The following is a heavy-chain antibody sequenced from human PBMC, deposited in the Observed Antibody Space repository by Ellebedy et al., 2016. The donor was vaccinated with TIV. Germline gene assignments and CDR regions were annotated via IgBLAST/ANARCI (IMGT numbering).Heavy chain of an antibody. J-gene: IGHJ4*02. CDR3: AHRPRIASAGTGFDY. CDR1: GFSLSTTGEA. Sequence: SGPTLVKPTQTLTLTCTFSGFSLSTTGEAVAWIRQPPGKALEWLAFIYWDDDKHYRPSLKSRLTIAKDTSKNQVVLILTNVDPVDTATYYCAHRPRIASAGTGFDYWGQGALVSVSS. D-gene: IGHD6-13*01. CDR2: IYWDDDK. V-gene: IGHV2-5*02.